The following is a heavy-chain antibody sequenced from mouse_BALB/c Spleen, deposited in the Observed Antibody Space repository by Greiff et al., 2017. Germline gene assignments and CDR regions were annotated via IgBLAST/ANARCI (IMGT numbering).Heavy chain of an antibody. Sequence: EVHLVESGGGLVQPGGSLRLSCATSGFTFTDYYMSWVRQPPGKAFEWLGFIRNKANGYTTEYSASVKGRFTISRDNSQSILYLQMNTLRAEDSATYYCARTLHRSGYFDYWGQGTTRTVSS. J-gene: IGHJ2*01. D-gene: IGHD2-14*01. CDR3: ARTLHRSGYFDY. CDR2: IRNKANGYTT. V-gene: IGHV7-3*02. CDR1: GFTFTDYY.